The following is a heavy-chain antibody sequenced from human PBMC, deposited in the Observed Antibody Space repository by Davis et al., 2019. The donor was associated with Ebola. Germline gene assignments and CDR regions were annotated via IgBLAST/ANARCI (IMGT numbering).Heavy chain of an antibody. CDR2: IYTGDSDT. CDR3: ASLRRTITGMDDAFDM. CDR1: GDSFTSHW. V-gene: IGHV5-51*01. D-gene: IGHD2-8*02. Sequence: GGSLRLSCKDSGDSFTSHWIGWVRQMPGKGLEWMGIIYTGDSDTRYNPSFRGQVTISADKSIKTAFLQWGSLKASDTALYYCASLRRTITGMDDAFDMWGQGTMVTVSS. J-gene: IGHJ3*02.